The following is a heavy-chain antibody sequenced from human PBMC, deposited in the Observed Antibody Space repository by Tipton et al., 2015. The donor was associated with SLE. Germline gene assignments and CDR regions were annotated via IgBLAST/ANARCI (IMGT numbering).Heavy chain of an antibody. D-gene: IGHD4-11*01. CDR2: MFYTGSA. Sequence: TLSLTCAVYGGSFSVYSWGWIRQPPGKGLQWIGAMFYTGSAHYNPSLKGRVAISVDTSKNVFSLNISSVTAADTAIYYCARGLRLHRNYIYLDTWGQGTLVAVSS. CDR3: ARGLRLHRNYIYLDT. V-gene: IGHV4-34*01. J-gene: IGHJ5*02. CDR1: GGSFSVYS.